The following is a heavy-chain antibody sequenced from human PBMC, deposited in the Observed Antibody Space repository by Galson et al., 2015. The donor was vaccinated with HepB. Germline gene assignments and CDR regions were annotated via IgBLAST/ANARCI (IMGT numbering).Heavy chain of an antibody. J-gene: IGHJ6*02. CDR2: ISYDGSNK. CDR3: ARDLYSYGYTSYYYYGMDV. V-gene: IGHV3-30-3*01. CDR1: GFTFSSYA. Sequence: SLRLSCAASGFTFSSYAMHWVRQAPGKGLEWVAVISYDGSNKYYADSVKGRFTISRDNSKNTLYLQMNSLRAEDTAVYYCARDLYSYGYTSYYYYGMDVWGQGTTVTVSS. D-gene: IGHD5-18*01.